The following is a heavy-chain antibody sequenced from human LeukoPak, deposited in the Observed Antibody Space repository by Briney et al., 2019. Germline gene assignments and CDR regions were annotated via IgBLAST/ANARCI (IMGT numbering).Heavy chain of an antibody. CDR1: GFTFHDYA. CDR3: ANPSRYYYDSSGYYYH. J-gene: IGHJ4*02. V-gene: IGHV3-30*04. D-gene: IGHD3-22*01. Sequence: GRSLRLSCAASGFTFHDYAMHWVRQAPGKGLEWVAVISYDGSNKYYADSVKGRITISRDNSKDTLFLQMNSLRAEDTAMYYCANPSRYYYDSSGYYYHWGRGTLVTVSS. CDR2: ISYDGSNK.